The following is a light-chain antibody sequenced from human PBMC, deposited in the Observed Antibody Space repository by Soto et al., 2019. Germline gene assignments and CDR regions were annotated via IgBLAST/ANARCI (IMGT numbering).Light chain of an antibody. CDR3: QKYNQWPWT. V-gene: IGKV1-5*01. J-gene: IGKJ1*01. Sequence: DIQMTQSPSTLSASVGDRVIITCRASQSLSGWLAWYQQKPGKAPKLLIYDASSLESGVPSRFSGSGSGTEFTLTISSLQSEDFGIYYCQKYNQWPWTFGPGTKVDIK. CDR2: DAS. CDR1: QSLSGW.